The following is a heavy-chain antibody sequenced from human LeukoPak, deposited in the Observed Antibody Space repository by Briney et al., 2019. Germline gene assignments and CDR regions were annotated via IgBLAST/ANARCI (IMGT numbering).Heavy chain of an antibody. V-gene: IGHV1-18*01. CDR1: GYTFTHYG. D-gene: IGHD2-2*01. Sequence: GASVKVSCKASGYTFTHYGISWVRQAPGQGLEWMGWISAYNGNTNYAQKLQGRVTMTTDTSTSTAYMELRSLRSDDTAVYYCARDDPPVLAAAMSGWFDHWGQGTLVTVSS. CDR3: ARDDPPVLAAAMSGWFDH. J-gene: IGHJ5*02. CDR2: ISAYNGNT.